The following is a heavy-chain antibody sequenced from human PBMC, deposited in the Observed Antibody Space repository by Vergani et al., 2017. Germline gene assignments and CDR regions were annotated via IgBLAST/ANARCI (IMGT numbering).Heavy chain of an antibody. CDR1: GFTFSSYA. J-gene: IGHJ3*02. Sequence: EVQLLESGGGLVQPGGSLRLSCAASGFTFSSYAMSWVRQAPGKGLEWVSVIYSGGSTYYADSVKGRFTISRDNSKNTLYLQMNSLRAEDTAVYYCARYRQDAFDIWGQGTMVTVSS. CDR3: ARYRQDAFDI. CDR2: IYSGGST. D-gene: IGHD1-1*01. V-gene: IGHV3-23*03.